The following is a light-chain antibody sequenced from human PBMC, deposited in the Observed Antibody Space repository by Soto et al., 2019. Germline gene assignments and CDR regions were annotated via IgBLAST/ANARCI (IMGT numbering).Light chain of an antibody. Sequence: DIQMTQSPSSLSASVGDRVTITCRASQSITSYLNWYQQKPGKAPKLLIYAPSSLQSGVPSRFSGRGSGTDFTLTISSLQPADFATYYCQQSYSSPFTFGQGTRLEIK. CDR3: QQSYSSPFT. CDR2: APS. CDR1: QSITSY. V-gene: IGKV1-39*01. J-gene: IGKJ5*01.